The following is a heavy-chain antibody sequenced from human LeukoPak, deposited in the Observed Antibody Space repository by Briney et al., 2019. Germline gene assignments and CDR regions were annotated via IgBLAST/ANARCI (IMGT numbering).Heavy chain of an antibody. J-gene: IGHJ4*02. D-gene: IGHD1-26*01. CDR1: GGSFSGYY. V-gene: IGHV4-34*01. CDR3: ARGRRGDSGSYLNY. Sequence: SETLSLTCAVYGGSFSGYYWSWIRQPPGKGLEWIGEINHSGSTNYNPSLKSRVTISVDTSKNQFSLKLSSVTAADTAVYYCARGRRGDSGSYLNYWGQGTLVTVSS. CDR2: INHSGST.